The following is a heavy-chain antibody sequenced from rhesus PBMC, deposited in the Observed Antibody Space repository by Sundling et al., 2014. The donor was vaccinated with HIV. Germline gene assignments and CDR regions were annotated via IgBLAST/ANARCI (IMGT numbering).Heavy chain of an antibody. V-gene: IGHV4-169*01. Sequence: QVQLQESGPGLVKPSETLSLTCAVSGASISTYYWSWIRQAPGKGLEWIGYIHGSGGTTNYNPSLKSRVTLSVHTSNNQFSLTLTSVTAADTAVYYCATALIGTTGYFEFWGQGVLVTVSS. D-gene: IGHD1-26*01. J-gene: IGHJ1*01. CDR3: ATALIGTTGYFEF. CDR2: IHGSGGTT. CDR1: GASISTYY.